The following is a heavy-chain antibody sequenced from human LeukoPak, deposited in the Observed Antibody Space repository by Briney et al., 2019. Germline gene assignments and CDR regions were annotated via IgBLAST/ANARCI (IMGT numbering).Heavy chain of an antibody. Sequence: GRSLRLSCAASGFTFSSYAMHWVRQAPGKGLEWVAVISYDGSNKYCADSVKGRFTISRDNSKNTLYLQMNSLRAEDTAVYYCAREEWLRFFNYWGQGTLVTVSS. V-gene: IGHV3-30*04. CDR2: ISYDGSNK. J-gene: IGHJ4*02. CDR1: GFTFSSYA. CDR3: AREEWLRFFNY. D-gene: IGHD5-12*01.